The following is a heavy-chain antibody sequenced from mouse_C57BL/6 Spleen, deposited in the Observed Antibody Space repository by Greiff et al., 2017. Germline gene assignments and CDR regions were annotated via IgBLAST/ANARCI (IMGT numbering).Heavy chain of an antibody. J-gene: IGHJ3*01. V-gene: IGHV1-54*01. Sequence: QVQLQQSGAELVRPGTSVKVSCKASGYAFTNYLIEWVKQRPGPGLEWIGVINPGSGGTNYNEKLKGKATLTADKSSRTAYMQLSSLTSEDAAVFFCARNYDYDRADWGQGTLVTVSA. CDR1: GYAFTNYL. D-gene: IGHD2-4*01. CDR2: INPGSGGT. CDR3: ARNYDYDRAD.